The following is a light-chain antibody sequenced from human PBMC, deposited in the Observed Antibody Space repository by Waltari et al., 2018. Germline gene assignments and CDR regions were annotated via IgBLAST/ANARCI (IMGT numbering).Light chain of an antibody. V-gene: IGKV3-15*01. CDR1: QSVSSH. CDR2: DAS. J-gene: IGKJ2*01. Sequence: EIVMTQSPATLSVSPGERATPPSRASQSVSSHLAGYQQNPGQAPRLLIYDASTRATGIPARFSGSGSGTEFTLTISSMQSEDFAVYYCQQYNNWPPVYTFGQGTKLEIK. CDR3: QQYNNWPPVYT.